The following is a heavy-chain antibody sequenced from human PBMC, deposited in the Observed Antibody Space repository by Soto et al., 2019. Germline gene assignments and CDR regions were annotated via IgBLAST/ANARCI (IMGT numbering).Heavy chain of an antibody. J-gene: IGHJ4*01. Sequence: PGGSLRLSCEASGFTFGSFQMNWVRQAPGRGLEWISHISGSGDTIYYENSVKGPFTISRDNGKDSLALHMNKLRAEDTGVYFSAREADYGVWLAGGYFDPWGQGT. CDR2: ISGSGDTI. V-gene: IGHV3-48*03. CDR3: AREADYGVWLAGGYFDP. D-gene: IGHD3-16*01. CDR1: GFTFGSFQ.